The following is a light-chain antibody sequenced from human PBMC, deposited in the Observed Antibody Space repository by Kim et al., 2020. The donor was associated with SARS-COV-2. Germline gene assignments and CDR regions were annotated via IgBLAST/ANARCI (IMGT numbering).Light chain of an antibody. V-gene: IGKV1-5*01. CDR3: QQYNAYPLT. Sequence: ASVGDRATITCRASQTLNNFLAWYQQKPGKAPEVLIYDVSNLQTGVPSRFSGSGSGTEFSLTISSLQPDDFATYYCQQYNAYPLTFGGGTKVDIK. J-gene: IGKJ4*01. CDR1: QTLNNF. CDR2: DVS.